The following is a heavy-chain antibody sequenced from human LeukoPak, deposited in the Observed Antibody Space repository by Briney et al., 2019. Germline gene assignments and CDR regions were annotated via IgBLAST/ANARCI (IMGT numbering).Heavy chain of an antibody. CDR1: GYTFTDYY. D-gene: IGHD2-15*01. J-gene: IGHJ5*02. Sequence: ASVKVSCKASGYTFTDYYIHWVRQAPGQGLEWMGWINPDNGGTNYAQKFQGRVTMTRDTSMRTIYMDLSRLRSDDTAVSYCTREARVGNWFDPWGQGTQVTVSS. V-gene: IGHV1-2*02. CDR2: INPDNGGT. CDR3: TREARVGNWFDP.